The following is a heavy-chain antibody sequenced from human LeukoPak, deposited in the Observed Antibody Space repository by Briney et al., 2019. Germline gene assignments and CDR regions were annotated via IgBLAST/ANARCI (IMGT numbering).Heavy chain of an antibody. J-gene: IGHJ6*02. CDR1: GFTFTSSA. CDR2: IVVGSGNT. CDR3: AAKSHGNYYYYGMDV. Sequence: ASVKVSCKASGFTFTSSAVQWVRQARGQRLEWIGWIVVGSGNTNYAQKFQERVTITRDMSTSTAYMELSSLRSEDTAVYYCAAKSHGNYYYYGMDVWGQGTTVTVSS. D-gene: IGHD4-17*01. V-gene: IGHV1-58*01.